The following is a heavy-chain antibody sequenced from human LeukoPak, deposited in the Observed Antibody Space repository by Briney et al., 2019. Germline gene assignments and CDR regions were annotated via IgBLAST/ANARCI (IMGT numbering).Heavy chain of an antibody. J-gene: IGHJ6*03. CDR1: GFTFSSYE. D-gene: IGHD1-26*01. V-gene: IGHV3-48*03. CDR3: ARSTTTGAYYMDV. CDR2: ISSSGSTI. Sequence: GGSLRLSCAASGFTFSSYEMNWVRQAPGKGLEWVSYISSSGSTIYYADSVKGRFTISRDNAKNSLYLQMNSLRAEDTAVYYCARSTTTGAYYMDVWGKGTTVTISS.